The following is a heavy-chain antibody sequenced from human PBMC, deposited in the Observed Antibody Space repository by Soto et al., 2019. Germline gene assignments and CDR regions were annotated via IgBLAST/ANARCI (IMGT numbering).Heavy chain of an antibody. V-gene: IGHV4-31*03. J-gene: IGHJ3*02. CDR2: VYSSGRT. D-gene: IGHD5-12*01. CDR3: ARDHTGFNKACDI. CDR1: GGSITSGGYY. Sequence: QLQLQESGPGLVRPSQTLSLTCSVSGGSITSGGYYWGWIRQLPGKGLEWVAYVYSSGRTYYNPSLESRLSISLDTSKNQFSLFLTSVTVADTAIYYCARDHTGFNKACDIWGQGAMVTVSS.